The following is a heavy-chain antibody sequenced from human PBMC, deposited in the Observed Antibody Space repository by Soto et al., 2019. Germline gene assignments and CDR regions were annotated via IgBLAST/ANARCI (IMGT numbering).Heavy chain of an antibody. CDR2: IYSDNNT. Sequence: EVQLVETGGDLIQPGGSLRLSCAASGFTVSSDSMTWVRQAPGKGLEWISIIYSDNNTDYADSVEGRFSISRDTSKNILYLKMNSLRAEETAEYYCARHYSAMGVWGQGTTVTVSS. J-gene: IGHJ6*02. V-gene: IGHV3-53*02. CDR3: ARHYSAMGV. CDR1: GFTVSSDS.